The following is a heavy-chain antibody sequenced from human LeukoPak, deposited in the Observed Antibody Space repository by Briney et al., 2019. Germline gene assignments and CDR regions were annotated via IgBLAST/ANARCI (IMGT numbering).Heavy chain of an antibody. CDR1: GYTFTRYA. CDR2: INAGNGNT. V-gene: IGHV1-3*01. CDR3: ARFPRSPTFVQKYYFDY. D-gene: IGHD6-6*01. J-gene: IGHJ4*02. Sequence: GASVKVSCKASGYTFTRYAMHWVRQAPGQRLEWMGWINAGNGNTKYSQEFQGRVTITRDTSASTAYMELSRLRSDDTAVYYCARFPRSPTFVQKYYFDYWGQGTLVTVSS.